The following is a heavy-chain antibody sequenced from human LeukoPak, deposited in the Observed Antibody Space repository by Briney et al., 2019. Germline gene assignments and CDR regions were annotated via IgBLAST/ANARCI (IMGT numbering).Heavy chain of an antibody. J-gene: IGHJ3*02. Sequence: GGSLRLSCAASGFTFSDYYMNWIRQAPGKGLEWVSYSSRRGSTIYYADSVKGRFTISRDNAKNSLYLQMNSLRAEDTAVYCCAREPLTGSAFDIWGQGTMVTVSS. D-gene: IGHD3-9*01. V-gene: IGHV3-11*04. CDR1: GFTFSDYY. CDR2: SSRRGSTI. CDR3: AREPLTGSAFDI.